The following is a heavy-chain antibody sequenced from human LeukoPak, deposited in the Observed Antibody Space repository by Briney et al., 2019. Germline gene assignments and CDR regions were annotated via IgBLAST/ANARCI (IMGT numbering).Heavy chain of an antibody. CDR3: AKDQWSVGATRGWNWFDP. D-gene: IGHD1-26*01. CDR2: ISGSGGTT. Sequence: QAGGSLRLSCAASGFTFSSYAMSWVRQAPGKGLEWVSAISGSGGTTYYADSVKGRFTISSDNSKKTPYHQMNSLRAEDTAVYYCAKDQWSVGATRGWNWFDPWGQGTLVTVSP. J-gene: IGHJ5*02. CDR1: GFTFSSYA. V-gene: IGHV3-23*01.